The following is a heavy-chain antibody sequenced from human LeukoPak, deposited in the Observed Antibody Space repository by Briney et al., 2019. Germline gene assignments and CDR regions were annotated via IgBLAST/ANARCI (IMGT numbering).Heavy chain of an antibody. D-gene: IGHD1-1*01. CDR1: GGSFNGYY. CDR2: IYYTGNT. CDR3: ARDRLQLQS. V-gene: IGHV4-59*01. J-gene: IGHJ5*02. Sequence: SETLSLTCAVYGGSFNGYYWSWIRQPPGKGLEWIGYIYYTGNTNYNPSLKSRVTISVDTSKNQFSLKLSSVTAADTAVYYCARDRLQLQSWGQGTLVTVSS.